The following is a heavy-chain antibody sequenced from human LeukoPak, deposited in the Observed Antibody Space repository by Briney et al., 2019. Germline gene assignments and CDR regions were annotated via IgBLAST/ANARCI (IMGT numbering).Heavy chain of an antibody. CDR1: GYTXTGYY. CDR3: ARDVLRGYSYGFFPFDP. J-gene: IGHJ5*02. D-gene: IGHD5-18*01. CDR2: INPNSGGT. V-gene: IGHV1-2*02. Sequence: ASVKVSCKASGYTXTGYYMHGVRQAPGQGLEWMGWINPNSGGTNYAQKFQGRVTMTRDTSISTAYMELSRLRSDDTAVYYCARDVLRGYSYGFFPFDPWGQGTLVTVSS.